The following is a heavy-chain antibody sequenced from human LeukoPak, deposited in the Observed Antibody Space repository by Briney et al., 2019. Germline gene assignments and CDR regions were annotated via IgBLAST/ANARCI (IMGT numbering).Heavy chain of an antibody. Sequence: GGSLRLSCAASGFTFSSYSMNWDRQAPGKGLEWVSSISSSSSYIYYADSVKGRFTISRDNAKNSLYLQMNSLRAEDTAVYYCASAGMVVAGKPFDYWGQGTLVTVSS. V-gene: IGHV3-21*01. J-gene: IGHJ4*02. D-gene: IGHD6-19*01. CDR1: GFTFSSYS. CDR3: ASAGMVVAGKPFDY. CDR2: ISSSSSYI.